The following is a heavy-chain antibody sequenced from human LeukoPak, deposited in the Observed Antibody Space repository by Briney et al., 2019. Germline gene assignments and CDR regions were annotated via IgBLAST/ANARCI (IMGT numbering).Heavy chain of an antibody. J-gene: IGHJ3*02. CDR3: ASIYHPGDGFQI. CDR2: ISGSGGST. D-gene: IGHD1-14*01. V-gene: IGHV3-23*01. Sequence: PGGSLRLSCAASGFTFSSYAMSWVRQAPGKGLEWVSAISGSGGSTYYADSVKGRFTISRDNSKNTLYLQMNSLRAEDTALYHCASIYHPGDGFQIWGQGTMVTVSS. CDR1: GFTFSSYA.